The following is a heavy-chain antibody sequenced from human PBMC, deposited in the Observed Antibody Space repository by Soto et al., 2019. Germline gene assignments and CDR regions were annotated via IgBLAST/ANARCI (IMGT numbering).Heavy chain of an antibody. CDR2: IKQDGSEK. V-gene: IGHV3-7*05. Sequence: HPGGSLRLSCAASGFTFSSYWMSWVRQAPGKGLEWVANIKQDGSEKYYVDSVKGRFTISRDNAKNSLYLQMNSLRAEDTAVYYCARTSGWYYYYYGMDVWGQGTTVTVSS. CDR3: ARTSGWYYYYYGMDV. D-gene: IGHD6-19*01. J-gene: IGHJ6*02. CDR1: GFTFSSYW.